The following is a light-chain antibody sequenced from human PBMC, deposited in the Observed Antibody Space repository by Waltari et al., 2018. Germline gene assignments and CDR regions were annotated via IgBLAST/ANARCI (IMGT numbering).Light chain of an antibody. CDR1: ALAKQY. CDR3: QSADSSGTSWV. J-gene: IGLJ3*02. CDR2: KDT. V-gene: IGLV3-25*03. Sequence: SYEVTQPPSVSVSPGQTASIPCSGDALAKQYASWYQQKPGQAPVLVMYKDTERPSGIPERFSGSSSETSVTLTISAVQTEDEADYYCQSADSSGTSWVFGGGTKLTVL.